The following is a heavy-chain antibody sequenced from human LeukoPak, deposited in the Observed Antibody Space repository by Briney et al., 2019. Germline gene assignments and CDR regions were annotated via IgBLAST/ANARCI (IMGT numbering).Heavy chain of an antibody. CDR3: ARDRNGRNTFDH. J-gene: IGHJ4*02. CDR1: GFTFSSYA. CDR2: ISYDGSNK. D-gene: IGHD1-14*01. Sequence: PGRSLRLSCAASGFTFSSYAMHWVRQAPGKGLEWVAVISYDGSNKYYADSVKGRFTISRDNSKNTLYLQMNSLRAEDTAVYYCARDRNGRNTFDHWGQGTLVTVSS. V-gene: IGHV3-30-3*01.